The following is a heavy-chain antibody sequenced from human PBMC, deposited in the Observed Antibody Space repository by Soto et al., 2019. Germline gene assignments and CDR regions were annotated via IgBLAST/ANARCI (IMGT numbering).Heavy chain of an antibody. CDR3: AQINDNVADY. CDR2: IFPNDEK. Sequence: QVTLKESGPVLVNPTETLTLTCTVSGFSLSKPRGGVIWIRQPPGKALEWLAHIFPNDEKAYSTSLKARDTVYRDTSTRQVVITLTNMDPVATATYFCAQINDNVADYWGQGTLVTVSS. J-gene: IGHJ4*02. CDR1: GFSLSKPRGG. V-gene: IGHV2-26*01. D-gene: IGHD2-21*01.